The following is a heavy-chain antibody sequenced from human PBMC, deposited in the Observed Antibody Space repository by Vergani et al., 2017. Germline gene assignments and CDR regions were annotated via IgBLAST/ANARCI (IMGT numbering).Heavy chain of an antibody. CDR1: GFTFDDYA. J-gene: IGHJ3*02. Sequence: EVQLVESGGGLVQPGRSLRLSCAASGFTFDDYAMHWVRQAPGKGLEWVSGISWNSGSIGDADSVKGRFTISRDNAKNSLYLQMNSLRAEDTALYYCAKDIERSRDSSGYSLGQNAFDIWGQGTMVTGSS. CDR3: AKDIERSRDSSGYSLGQNAFDI. CDR2: ISWNSGSI. D-gene: IGHD3-22*01. V-gene: IGHV3-9*01.